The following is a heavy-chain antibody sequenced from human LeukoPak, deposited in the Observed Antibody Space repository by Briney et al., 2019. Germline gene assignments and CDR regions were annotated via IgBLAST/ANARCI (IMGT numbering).Heavy chain of an antibody. CDR2: ITTSSNTI. CDR3: ARDGGYASGGDYNGMDA. V-gene: IGHV3-48*01. J-gene: IGHJ6*02. Sequence: GVSLRLSCAASGFTFNTYSMNWVRQAPGKGLEWVAYITTSSNTIYYADSVKGRFTISRDNVKNSLYLQMNTLRAEDTAVYYCARDGGYASGGDYNGMDAWGQGTTVTVSS. D-gene: IGHD3-10*01. CDR1: GFTFNTYS.